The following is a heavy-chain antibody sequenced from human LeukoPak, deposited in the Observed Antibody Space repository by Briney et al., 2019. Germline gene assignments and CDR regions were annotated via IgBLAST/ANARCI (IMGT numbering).Heavy chain of an antibody. V-gene: IGHV3-30*02. Sequence: PGGSLRLSCAASGFTFSSYGMHWVRQAPGKGLEWVAFIRYDGSNKYYADSVKGQFTISRDNSKNTLSLQMDSLRAEDTAVYYCAKDSTYYYYDNNGYYDYWGQGTLVTVSS. CDR1: GFTFSSYG. D-gene: IGHD3-22*01. CDR2: IRYDGSNK. J-gene: IGHJ4*02. CDR3: AKDSTYYYYDNNGYYDY.